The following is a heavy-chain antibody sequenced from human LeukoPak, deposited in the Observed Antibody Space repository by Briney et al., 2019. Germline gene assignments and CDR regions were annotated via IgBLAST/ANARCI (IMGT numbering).Heavy chain of an antibody. CDR1: GVTFSSYA. V-gene: IGHV3-9*01. D-gene: IGHD6-6*01. CDR3: AKDTAYSSSSSYYYHGMDV. Sequence: PGGSLRLSCAASGVTFSSYAMHWVRQAPGKGLEWVSGICWNGGSIGNADSVKGRSTFSRANAKHSLHLRMTSLRAEATACYYGAKDTAYSSSSSYYYHGMDVWGQGTTVTVSS. J-gene: IGHJ6*02. CDR2: ICWNGGSI.